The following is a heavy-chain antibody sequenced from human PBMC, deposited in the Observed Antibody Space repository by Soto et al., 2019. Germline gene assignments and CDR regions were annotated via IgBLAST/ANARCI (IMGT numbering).Heavy chain of an antibody. CDR2: IYHTGST. Sequence: PSETLSLTCTVSGDSISRGFYYWSWIRQHPGKGLEWIGNIYHTGSTDFNPSLKSRLTMSVDTSKNQFSLRLTSVTAADTAVYYCARLGGYVSVGYYYLWDSWGQGTLVTVSS. V-gene: IGHV4-31*03. J-gene: IGHJ4*02. D-gene: IGHD3-22*01. CDR1: GDSISRGFYY. CDR3: ARLGGYVSVGYYYLWDS.